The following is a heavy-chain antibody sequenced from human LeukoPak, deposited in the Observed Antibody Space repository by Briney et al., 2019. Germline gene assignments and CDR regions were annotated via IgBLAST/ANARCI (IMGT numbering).Heavy chain of an antibody. J-gene: IGHJ3*02. Sequence: GGSLRLSCAASGFTFSDYYMSWIRQAPGKGLEWVSAITDNGDNTYYTDSVKGRFTISRDNSKNTLYLQMNSLRAEDTAVYYCAKDAPTTYCSSTSCHLGGNAFDIWGQGTMVTVSS. CDR1: GFTFSDYY. CDR3: AKDAPTTYCSSTSCHLGGNAFDI. V-gene: IGHV3-23*01. D-gene: IGHD2-2*01. CDR2: ITDNGDNT.